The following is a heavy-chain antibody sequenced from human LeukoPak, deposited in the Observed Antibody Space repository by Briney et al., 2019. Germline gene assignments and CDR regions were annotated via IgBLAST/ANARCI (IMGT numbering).Heavy chain of an antibody. D-gene: IGHD6-19*01. Sequence: SETLSLTCAVYGGSFSGYYWSWIRQPPGKGLEWIGEINHSGSTNYNPSLKSRVTISVDTSKNQFSLKLSSVTAADTAVYYCARDAAVAGLGDWFDPWGQGTLVTVSS. CDR1: GGSFSGYY. CDR3: ARDAAVAGLGDWFDP. CDR2: INHSGST. V-gene: IGHV4-34*01. J-gene: IGHJ5*02.